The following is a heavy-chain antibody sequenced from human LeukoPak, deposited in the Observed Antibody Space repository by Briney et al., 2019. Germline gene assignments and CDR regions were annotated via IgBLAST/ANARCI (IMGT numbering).Heavy chain of an antibody. J-gene: IGHJ6*04. V-gene: IGHV3-9*01. CDR2: ISWNSGNI. CDR1: GFTFDDYA. D-gene: IGHD3-10*02. Sequence: GGSLRLSCAASGFTFDDYAMHWVRQAPGKGLEWVSGISWNSGNIGYADSVKGRFTISRDNAKNSLYLQMNSLRAEDTAVYYCAELGITMIGGVWGKGTTVTISS. CDR3: AELGITMIGGV.